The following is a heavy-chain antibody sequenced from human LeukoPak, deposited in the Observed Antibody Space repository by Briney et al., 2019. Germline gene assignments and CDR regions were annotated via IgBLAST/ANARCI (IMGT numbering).Heavy chain of an antibody. Sequence: SETLSLTCTVSGGSISSSIYYWGWIRQPPGKGLEWIGSIYYSGSTYYNPSLKSRVTISVDTSKNQFSLKLSSVTAADTAVYYCARGMVPDYFDYWGQGTLVTVSS. CDR2: IYYSGST. CDR3: ARGMVPDYFDY. J-gene: IGHJ4*02. V-gene: IGHV4-39*01. CDR1: GGSISSSIYY. D-gene: IGHD2-2*01.